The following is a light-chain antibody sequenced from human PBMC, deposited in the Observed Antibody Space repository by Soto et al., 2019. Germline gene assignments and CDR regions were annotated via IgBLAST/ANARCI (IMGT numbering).Light chain of an antibody. Sequence: TQSPSTLSASLGDSFTITCRASQNIDTSLAWYQHKPGKAPKLLMFDVSNLEGGVPSRFSGSGSGTEFTLTISRVHSDDCATYYCQQYDYSRTFGQGTKVDIK. CDR3: QQYDYSRT. CDR2: DVS. J-gene: IGKJ1*01. V-gene: IGKV1-5*01. CDR1: QNIDTS.